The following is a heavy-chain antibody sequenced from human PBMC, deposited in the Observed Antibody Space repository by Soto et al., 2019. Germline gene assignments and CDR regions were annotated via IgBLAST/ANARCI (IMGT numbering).Heavy chain of an antibody. J-gene: IGHJ6*02. CDR3: ASRIWFGELSXYYYYGMDV. D-gene: IGHD3-10*01. V-gene: IGHV4-34*01. CDR1: GGSFSGYY. Sequence: SETLSLTCAVYGGSFSGYYWSWIRQPPGKGLEWIGEINHSGSTNYNPSLKSRVTISVDTSKNQFSLKLSSVTAADTAVYYCASRIWFGELSXYYYYGMDVWGQGTTVTVSS. CDR2: INHSGST.